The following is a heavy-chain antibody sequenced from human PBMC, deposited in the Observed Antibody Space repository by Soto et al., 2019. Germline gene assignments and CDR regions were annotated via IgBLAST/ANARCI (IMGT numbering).Heavy chain of an antibody. V-gene: IGHV3-30*18. CDR1: GFTFSDYG. D-gene: IGHD6-19*01. J-gene: IGHJ4*01. CDR3: VKPSGWYPHY. Sequence: QVQLVESGGGVVQPGGSLRLSCAVSGFTFSDYGMHWVRQAPGKGLEWVAVISPDGLNKYYPDSLRGRFTISRDNSKHTLYLQMSSLRGEDTAVYYCVKPSGWYPHYWGHGTHLTVSS. CDR2: ISPDGLNK.